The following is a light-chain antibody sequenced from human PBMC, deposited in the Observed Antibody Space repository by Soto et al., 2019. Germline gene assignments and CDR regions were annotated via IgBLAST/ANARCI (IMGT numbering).Light chain of an antibody. CDR1: QSVSSSY. CDR2: GAS. J-gene: IGKJ1*01. V-gene: IGKV3-20*01. Sequence: WTQYPPTLSLSPGERDTLSCRASQSVSSSYLAWYQQKPGQAPRLLIYGASSRATGIPDRFSGSGSGTDFTLTISRLEPEDFAVYYCQQYGSSLWTFGQRSKVDI. CDR3: QQYGSSLWT.